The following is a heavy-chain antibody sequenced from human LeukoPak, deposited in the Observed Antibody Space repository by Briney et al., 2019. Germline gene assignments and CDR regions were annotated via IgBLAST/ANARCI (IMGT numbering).Heavy chain of an antibody. J-gene: IGHJ4*02. CDR3: AKMRGMPREAYHFDR. CDR2: VGSGGTR. CDR1: GFNFNIYT. D-gene: IGHD1-26*01. Sequence: PGGSLRLSCAASGFNFNIYTMSWVRQAQGKGLEWISAVGSGGTRYHADSVKGRFTISRDNSANTVSLQMDSLRADDTAMYYCAKMRGMPREAYHFDRWGQGTLVAVSS. V-gene: IGHV3-23*01.